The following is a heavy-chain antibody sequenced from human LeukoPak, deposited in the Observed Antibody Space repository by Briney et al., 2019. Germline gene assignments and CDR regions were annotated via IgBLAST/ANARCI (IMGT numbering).Heavy chain of an antibody. J-gene: IGHJ6*02. Sequence: GGSLRLSCAASGFTFSSYAMSWVRQAPGKGLEWVSAISGSGGSTYYADSVKGRFTISRDNSKNSLYLQMSSLRSEDTAFYFCAKDKSGYSYGHAYYYFYGMDVWGQGTTVTVSS. D-gene: IGHD5-18*01. CDR2: ISGSGGST. CDR3: AKDKSGYSYGHAYYYFYGMDV. V-gene: IGHV3-23*01. CDR1: GFTFSSYA.